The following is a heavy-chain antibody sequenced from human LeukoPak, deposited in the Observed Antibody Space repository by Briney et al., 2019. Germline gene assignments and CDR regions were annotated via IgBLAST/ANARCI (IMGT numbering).Heavy chain of an antibody. CDR3: ASLSGPDSYYFDY. CDR2: ISFDGSNK. V-gene: IGHV3-30*02. J-gene: IGHJ4*02. Sequence: PGGSLRLSCAASGFTFSDYYMSWIRQAPGKGLEWVAFISFDGSNKNHVDSVKGRFTVSRDNSKNTLYLQMKSLRPEDTAIYYCASLSGPDSYYFDYWGQGTLVTVSS. D-gene: IGHD3-3*01. CDR1: GFTFSDYY.